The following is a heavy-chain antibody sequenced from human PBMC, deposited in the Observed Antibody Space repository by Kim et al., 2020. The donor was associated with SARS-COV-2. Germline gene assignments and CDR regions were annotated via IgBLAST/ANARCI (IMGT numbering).Heavy chain of an antibody. CDR3: ARGRRAMIVVVIAPHYYYGVDV. CDR1: GYTFTSYD. J-gene: IGHJ6*02. V-gene: IGHV1-8*01. D-gene: IGHD3-22*01. Sequence: ASVKVSCKASGYTFTSYDINWVRQATGQGLEWMGWMNPNSGNTGYAQKFQGRVTMTRNTSISTAYMELSSLRSEDTAVYYCARGRRAMIVVVIAPHYYYGVDVWGQGTRSPSP. CDR2: MNPNSGNT.